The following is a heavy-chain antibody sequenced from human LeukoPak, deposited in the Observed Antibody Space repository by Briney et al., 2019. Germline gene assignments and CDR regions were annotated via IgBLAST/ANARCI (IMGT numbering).Heavy chain of an antibody. CDR2: IKQDGSEK. CDR1: GFIFSNHW. V-gene: IGHV3-7*01. Sequence: PGGSLRLSCAGSGFIFSNHWMTWVRQAPGKGLEWVANIKQDGSEKYYVDSVKGRFTISRDNAKNSLYLQMNSLRAEDTAVYYCARDGGHSGYDLLDYWGQGTLVTVSS. D-gene: IGHD5-12*01. CDR3: ARDGGHSGYDLLDY. J-gene: IGHJ4*02.